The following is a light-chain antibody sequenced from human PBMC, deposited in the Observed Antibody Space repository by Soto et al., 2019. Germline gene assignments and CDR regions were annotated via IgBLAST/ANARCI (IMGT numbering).Light chain of an antibody. V-gene: IGKV1-39*01. J-gene: IGKJ4*01. CDR2: AAS. Sequence: EIQMTQSPTSLSATVGDRVTITCRASQDINSYLNWYQHKPGKSPKLLIYAASSLQSGVPSRFSGSESGTDFTLTINSLQPDDSAIYYCQQTYTTRALTFGGGTKVDIK. CDR3: QQTYTTRALT. CDR1: QDINSY.